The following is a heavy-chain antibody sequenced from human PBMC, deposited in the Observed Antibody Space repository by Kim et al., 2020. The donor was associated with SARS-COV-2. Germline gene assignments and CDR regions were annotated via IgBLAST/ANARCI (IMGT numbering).Heavy chain of an antibody. Sequence: GGSLRLSCAASGFTFSSYGMHWVRQAPGKGLEWVAVIWYDGSNKYYADSVKGRFTISRDNSKNTLYLQMNSLRAEDTAVYYCAKARMYYYDSSGYYGFDYWGQGTLVTVSS. V-gene: IGHV3-33*06. CDR3: AKARMYYYDSSGYYGFDY. J-gene: IGHJ4*02. CDR1: GFTFSSYG. CDR2: IWYDGSNK. D-gene: IGHD3-22*01.